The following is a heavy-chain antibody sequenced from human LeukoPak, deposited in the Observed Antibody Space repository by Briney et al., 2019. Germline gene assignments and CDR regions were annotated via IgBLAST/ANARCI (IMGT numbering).Heavy chain of an antibody. CDR1: GYTFTGDY. CDR2: IHPNSGGT. CDR3: TRETLNWFDP. J-gene: IGHJ5*02. Sequence: GASVKVSCKASGYTFTGDYMHWVRQAPGQGLEWMGRIHPNSGGTKYAQKFQGRGTMTRDTSIATAYMELSRLRSDDTAVYYCTRETLNWFDPWGQGTLVTVSS. V-gene: IGHV1-2*06.